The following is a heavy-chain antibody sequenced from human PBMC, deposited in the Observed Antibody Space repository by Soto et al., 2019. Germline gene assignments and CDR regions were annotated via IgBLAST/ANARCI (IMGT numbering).Heavy chain of an antibody. CDR3: ASGGLYDYSNHYFDY. J-gene: IGHJ4*02. CDR2: IYYSGST. V-gene: IGHV4-61*01. Sequence: PSETLSLTCTVSGGSVSSGSYYWSWIRQPPGKGLEWIGYIYYSGSTNYNPSLKSRVTISVDTSKNQFSLKLSSVTAADTAVYYCASGGLYDYSNHYFDYWGQGTLVTVSS. CDR1: GGSVSSGSYY. D-gene: IGHD4-4*01.